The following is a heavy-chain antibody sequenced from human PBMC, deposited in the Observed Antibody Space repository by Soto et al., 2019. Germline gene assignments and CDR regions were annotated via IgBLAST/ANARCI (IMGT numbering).Heavy chain of an antibody. D-gene: IGHD2-8*01. J-gene: IGHJ4*02. CDR2: INPSGGST. V-gene: IGHV1-46*01. Sequence: QVQLVQSGAEVTKPGASVKISCKASGYTFTSYYMHWVRQAPGQGLEWMGIINPSGGSTNYAQKLQGRVAMTRDTSTSTVYMELNSLRSEDTAVYYCARPPYPGCINAVCYPLDYWGQGTQVTVSS. CDR1: GYTFTSYY. CDR3: ARPPYPGCINAVCYPLDY.